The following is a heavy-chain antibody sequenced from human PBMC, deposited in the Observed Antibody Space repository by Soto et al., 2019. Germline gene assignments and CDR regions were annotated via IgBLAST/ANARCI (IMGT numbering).Heavy chain of an antibody. CDR1: GGSISSGVYY. CDR3: GRGYGRGYLGNWFAP. CDR2: IYYSGIT. Sequence: SETLSLTCTVSGGSISSGVYYWGWIRQHPGKGLEWIGYIYYSGITSYNPSLKSRVTISGDTSKNQFSLKLSSVTAADTAVYYCGRGYGRGYLGNWFAPGGKGTLVTAS. V-gene: IGHV4-31*03. J-gene: IGHJ5*02. D-gene: IGHD3-22*01.